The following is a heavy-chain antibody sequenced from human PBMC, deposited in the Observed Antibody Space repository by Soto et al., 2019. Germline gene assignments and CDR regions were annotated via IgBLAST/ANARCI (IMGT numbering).Heavy chain of an antibody. CDR3: SRDLCGGDCYSYYYYGMDV. CDR2: ISYDGSNK. D-gene: IGHD2-21*02. V-gene: IGHV3-30-3*01. CDR1: GFTFSSYA. Sequence: GGSLRLSCAASGFTFSSYAMHWVRQAPGKGLEWVAVISYDGSNKYYADSVKGRFTISRDNSKNTLYLQMNSLRAADTAVYYCSRDLCGGDCYSYYYYGMDVWGQGTTVTVSS. J-gene: IGHJ6*02.